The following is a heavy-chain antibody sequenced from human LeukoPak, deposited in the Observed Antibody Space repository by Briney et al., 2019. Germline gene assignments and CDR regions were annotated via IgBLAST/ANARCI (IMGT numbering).Heavy chain of an antibody. Sequence: PSETLSLTCTVSGGSIRSSDYYWGWIRQPPGKGLEWIGSIYYNGSTYYNPSLETRVTISVDTSKNQFSLKLTSVTAADTAVYYCARSYSTGWYAMKDSWGQGASVTVSS. CDR3: ARSYSTGWYAMKDS. J-gene: IGHJ4*02. V-gene: IGHV4-39*01. CDR1: GGSIRSSDYY. D-gene: IGHD6-19*01. CDR2: IYYNGST.